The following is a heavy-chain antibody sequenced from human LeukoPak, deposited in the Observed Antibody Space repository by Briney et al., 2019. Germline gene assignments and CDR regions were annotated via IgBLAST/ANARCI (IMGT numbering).Heavy chain of an antibody. CDR3: ARSSASEGPTHNWFDP. Sequence: WGTLSLTCTVSGGSISSSSYFWAWIRQPPAKVLEWIGSIFYSGSTYYNPSLKSRVIISVDTSKNQFSLKLTSVTAADTAVYYCARSSASEGPTHNWFDPWGQGTLVTVSS. V-gene: IGHV4-39*01. CDR2: IFYSGST. CDR1: GGSISSSSYF. J-gene: IGHJ5*02.